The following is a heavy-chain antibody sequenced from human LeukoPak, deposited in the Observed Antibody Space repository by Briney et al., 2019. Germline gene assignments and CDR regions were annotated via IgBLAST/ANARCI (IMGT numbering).Heavy chain of an antibody. J-gene: IGHJ4*02. V-gene: IGHV4-61*01. CDR1: GGSINSDNYS. D-gene: IGHD3-22*01. CDR3: AGGSGSTPFDY. CDR2: IYYSGST. Sequence: SQTLSLTCAVSGGSINSDNYSWSWIRQPPGKGLEWIGYIYYSGSTNYNPSLKSRVTISVDTSKNQFSLKLSSVTAADTAVYYCAGGSGSTPFDYWGQGTLVTVSS.